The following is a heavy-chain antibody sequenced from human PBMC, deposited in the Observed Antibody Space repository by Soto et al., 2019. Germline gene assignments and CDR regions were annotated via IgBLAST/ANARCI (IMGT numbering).Heavy chain of an antibody. CDR1: GFSLTTSAVR. D-gene: IGHD1-26*01. V-gene: IGHV2-5*01. Sequence: QITLEESGPTLVSPTQTLTLTCTFSGFSLTTSAVRVGWIRQPPGRALEWLALIYGNDLKRYNPSLRTRLNVTKDTSKSHVVLTMTKMDPVDSATYYCAHYSRSWEAFDMWGQGAVVTVSS. CDR3: AHYSRSWEAFDM. CDR2: IYGNDLK. J-gene: IGHJ3*02.